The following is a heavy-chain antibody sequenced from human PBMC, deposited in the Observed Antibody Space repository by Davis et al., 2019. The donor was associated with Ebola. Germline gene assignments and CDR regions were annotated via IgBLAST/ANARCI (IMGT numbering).Heavy chain of an antibody. Sequence: PGGSLRLSCAASGFTFSSYSMNWVRQAPGKGLEWVSYISSSSSTIYYADSVKGRFTISRDNAKNSLYLQMNSLRDEDTAVYYCARGPHKYQLLHPLGHDYWGQGTLVTVSS. CDR2: ISSSSSTI. J-gene: IGHJ4*02. D-gene: IGHD2-2*02. CDR1: GFTFSSYS. CDR3: ARGPHKYQLLHPLGHDY. V-gene: IGHV3-48*02.